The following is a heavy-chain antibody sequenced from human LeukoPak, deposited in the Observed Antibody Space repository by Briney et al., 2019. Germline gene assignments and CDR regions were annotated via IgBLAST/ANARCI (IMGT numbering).Heavy chain of an antibody. CDR3: AKGIGEVIVKSLLHSAFDI. Sequence: GGSLRLSCAASGFTFSSYAMSWVRQAPGKGLVGVSGISGGGGSTYYADSVKGRFTISRDNSTNTLYLHMQSLEGEDAAVYSWAKGIGEVIVKSLLHSAFDIWGQGTMVTVSS. V-gene: IGHV3-23*01. CDR2: ISGGGGST. D-gene: IGHD3-16*02. J-gene: IGHJ3*02. CDR1: GFTFSSYA.